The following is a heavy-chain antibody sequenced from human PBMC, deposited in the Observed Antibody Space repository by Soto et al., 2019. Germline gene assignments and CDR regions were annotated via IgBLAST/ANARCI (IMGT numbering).Heavy chain of an antibody. V-gene: IGHV1-2*02. J-gene: IGHJ6*03. CDR2: INPNGGVT. Sequence: GASVKVSCTTSGDSFNDYYIHWVRQAPGQGLEWMGWINPNGGVTKYAQKFQGRVTVTRDTSIRTVYMELSSLRSDDTAVYYCARESGGATATLDYYYFYMDVWGKGTTVTVSS. CDR3: ARESGGATATLDYYYFYMDV. D-gene: IGHD5-12*01. CDR1: GDSFNDYY.